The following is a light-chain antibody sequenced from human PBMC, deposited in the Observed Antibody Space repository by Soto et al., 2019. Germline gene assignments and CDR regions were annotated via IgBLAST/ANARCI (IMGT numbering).Light chain of an antibody. CDR1: QSVNSDS. CDR3: HQYGTSPPVT. Sequence: EIVLTQSPGTLSLSVGESVTLSCRASQSVNSDSLAWYQQKPGQSPRLLIYGASNRATGIPDRFSGSGSGTTFTLSISRVEPEDFTVYYCHQYGTSPPVTCGQGTRLEIK. J-gene: IGKJ5*01. CDR2: GAS. V-gene: IGKV3-20*01.